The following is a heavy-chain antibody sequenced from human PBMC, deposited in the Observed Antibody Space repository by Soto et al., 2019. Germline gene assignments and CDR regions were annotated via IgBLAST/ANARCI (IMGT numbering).Heavy chain of an antibody. V-gene: IGHV1-69*06. CDR3: ARGPKRTYYFDY. Sequence: SVKVSCKASGGTFSSYAISWVRQAPGQGLEWMGGIIPIFGTANYAQKFQGRVTITADKSTSTAYMELSSLRSEDTAVYYCARGPKRTYYFDYWGQGTLVTVSS. CDR2: IIPIFGTA. CDR1: GGTFSSYA. J-gene: IGHJ4*02.